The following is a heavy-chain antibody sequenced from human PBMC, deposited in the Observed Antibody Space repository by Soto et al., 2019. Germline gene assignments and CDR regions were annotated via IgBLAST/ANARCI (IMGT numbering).Heavy chain of an antibody. Sequence: QVQLQQWGAGLLKPSETLSLTCVVSGGSLSDYFWSWIRQPPGMALEWIGEINHLGSIHYNPSLRSRVTMSVDTSKNQCALTLNSVTAADTATYYCARGGISHWAYFYYMDVWDRGTTVTVSS. J-gene: IGHJ6*03. CDR1: GGSLSDYF. CDR3: ARGGISHWAYFYYMDV. D-gene: IGHD2-21*01. CDR2: INHLGSI. V-gene: IGHV4-34*01.